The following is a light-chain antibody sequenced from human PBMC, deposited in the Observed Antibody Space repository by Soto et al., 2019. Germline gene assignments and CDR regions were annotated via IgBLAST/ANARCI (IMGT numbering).Light chain of an antibody. J-gene: IGKJ4*01. Sequence: IRLTQSPTSLIASVGDRVTITCQARQYVGNYLNWYQQKPGEPPRLLISGASNLEPGVPARFSGSGSGADFTFIISDLQPEDVATYFCQQYDNIILSFGGWTKVEI. CDR3: QQYDNIILS. CDR2: GAS. CDR1: QYVGNY. V-gene: IGKV1-33*01.